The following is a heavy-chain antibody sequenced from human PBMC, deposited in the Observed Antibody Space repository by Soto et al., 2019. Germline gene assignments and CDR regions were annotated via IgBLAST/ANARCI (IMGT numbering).Heavy chain of an antibody. V-gene: IGHV3-30-3*01. CDR2: ISYDGSNK. CDR3: ARDGKGSYGADGMAV. Sequence: QVQLVESGGGVVQPGRSLRLSCAASGFTFSSYAMHWVRQAPGKGLEWVAVISYDGSNKYYADSVKGRFTISRDNSKNTLYRQRNRLRAEDTAVYYCARDGKGSYGADGMAVWGQGTTVTVSS. J-gene: IGHJ6*02. CDR1: GFTFSSYA. D-gene: IGHD1-26*01.